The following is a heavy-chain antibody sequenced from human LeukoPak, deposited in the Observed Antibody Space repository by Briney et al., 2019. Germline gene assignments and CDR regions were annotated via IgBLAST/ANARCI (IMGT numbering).Heavy chain of an antibody. CDR3: ARHVPRAAAGKGFDY. D-gene: IGHD6-13*01. J-gene: IGHJ4*02. CDR1: GFTFSSYG. V-gene: IGHV3-33*01. Sequence: GRSLRLSCAASGFTFSSYGMHWVRQAPGKGLEWVAVIWYDGSNKYYADSVKGRFTISRDNSKNTLYLQMNSLRAEDTAVYYCARHVPRAAAGKGFDYWGQGTLVTVSS. CDR2: IWYDGSNK.